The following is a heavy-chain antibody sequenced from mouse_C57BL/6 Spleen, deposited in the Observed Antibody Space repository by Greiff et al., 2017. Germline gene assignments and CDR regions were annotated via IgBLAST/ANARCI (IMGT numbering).Heavy chain of an antibody. V-gene: IGHV14-1*01. CDR1: GFNIKDYY. Sequence: EVQLQQSGAELVRPGASVKLSCTASGFNIKDYYMHWVKQRPEQGLEWIGRIDPDDGDTEYAPKFQGKSTMTADTTSNTAYLQLSSLTSEDTAVYYCTTTNWDDYAMDYWGQGTSVTVSS. D-gene: IGHD4-1*02. J-gene: IGHJ4*01. CDR2: IDPDDGDT. CDR3: TTTNWDDYAMDY.